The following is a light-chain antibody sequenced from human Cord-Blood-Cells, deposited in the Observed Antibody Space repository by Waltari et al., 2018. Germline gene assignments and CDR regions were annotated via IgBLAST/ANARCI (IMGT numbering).Light chain of an antibody. J-gene: IGLJ2*01. CDR3: SSYTSSSTVV. CDR1: SSDVGGYNS. V-gene: IGLV2-14*01. Sequence: QSALTQPASVSGSPGQPITISCTGTSSDVGGYNSVSWYQQHPGKAPKLMIYDVSNRPSGVSNRFSGSKSGNTASLTISGLQAEDEADYYCSSYTSSSTVVFGGGTKLTVL. CDR2: DVS.